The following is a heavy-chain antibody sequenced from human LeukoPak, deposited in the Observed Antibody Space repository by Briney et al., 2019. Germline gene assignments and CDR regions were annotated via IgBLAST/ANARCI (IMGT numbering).Heavy chain of an antibody. J-gene: IGHJ5*02. V-gene: IGHV5-51*01. D-gene: IGHD1-1*01. CDR1: GYSFTSYW. Sequence: GESLKISCKGSGYSFTSYWIGWVRQMPGKGLEWMGIIYPGDSDTRYSPSFQGQVTISADKSISTAYLQWSSLKASDTAMYYCARHIPNWNDVVYWLDPWGQGTLVTVSS. CDR2: IYPGDSDT. CDR3: ARHIPNWNDVVYWLDP.